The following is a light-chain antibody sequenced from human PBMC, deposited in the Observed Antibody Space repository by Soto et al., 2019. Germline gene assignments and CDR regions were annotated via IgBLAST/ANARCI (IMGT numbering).Light chain of an antibody. CDR2: KAS. CDR3: QQYESYPMT. CDR1: QSINSW. V-gene: IGKV1-5*03. Sequence: DSQMTQYPSTLSASVGDRVTITCRASQSINSWLAWHQQKPGKAPKLLISKASTLQSGIPPRFSGNGSGTEFTPTISSLQPDDFATYYCQQYESYPMTFGGGTKVEIK. J-gene: IGKJ4*01.